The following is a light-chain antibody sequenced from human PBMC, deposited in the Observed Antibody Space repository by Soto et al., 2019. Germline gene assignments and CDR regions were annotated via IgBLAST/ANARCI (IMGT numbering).Light chain of an antibody. Sequence: QPVLTQSPSASASLGASVKLTCTLSSGHSNYAIAWHQQQPEKGPRYLMKVHSGGSHIKGDGIPDRFSGSSSGAERYLFISSLQSEDEADYYCQTWGTGSAFVVFGGGTQLTVL. J-gene: IGLJ7*01. CDR1: SGHSNYA. CDR3: QTWGTGSAFVV. CDR2: VHSGGSH. V-gene: IGLV4-69*01.